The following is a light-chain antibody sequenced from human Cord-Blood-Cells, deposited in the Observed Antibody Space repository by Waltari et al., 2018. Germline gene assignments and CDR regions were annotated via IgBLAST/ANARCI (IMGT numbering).Light chain of an antibody. J-gene: IGLJ1*01. V-gene: IGLV2-23*01. CDR3: CSYAGSSTYV. CDR2: EGS. Sequence: QSALTQPASVSGSPGPSITIPCTGTSSDVGCYNLVSWYQQHPGKAPKLMIYEGSKRPSGVSNRFSGSKSGNTASLTISGLQAEDEADYYCCSYAGSSTYVFGTGTKVTVL. CDR1: SSDVGCYNL.